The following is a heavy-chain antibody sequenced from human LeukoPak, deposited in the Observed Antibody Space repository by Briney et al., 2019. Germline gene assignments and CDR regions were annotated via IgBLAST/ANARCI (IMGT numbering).Heavy chain of an antibody. Sequence: SETLSLTCAVYGGSFSGYYWSWIRQPPGKELEWIAEINYSGKTNFNPSLESRVAISVDTSKSQFSLNLASVTAADTAIYYCARLDVHHGSGTFYFYFDPWGQGTLVTVSS. V-gene: IGHV4-34*01. J-gene: IGHJ5*02. CDR3: ARLDVHHGSGTFYFYFDP. CDR1: GGSFSGYY. D-gene: IGHD3-10*01. CDR2: INYSGKT.